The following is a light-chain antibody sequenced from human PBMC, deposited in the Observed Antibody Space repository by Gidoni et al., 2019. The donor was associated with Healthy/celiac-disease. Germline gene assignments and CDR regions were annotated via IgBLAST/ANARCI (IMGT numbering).Light chain of an antibody. V-gene: IGLV2-14*03. J-gene: IGLJ2*01. CDR2: DVS. CDR3: SAYTSSSTPV. Sequence: QSALTPPSSVSWSPGQSITISCTGTSSAVVGYNYVSWYQQHPGKAPKLMIYDVSNRPSGVANRFAGSKAGKTASLTISGLQAEDEDDYYCSAYTSSSTPVFGGGTKLTVL. CDR1: SSAVVGYNY.